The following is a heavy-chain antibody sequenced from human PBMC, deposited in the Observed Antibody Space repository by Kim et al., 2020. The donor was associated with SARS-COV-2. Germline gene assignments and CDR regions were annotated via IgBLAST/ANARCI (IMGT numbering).Heavy chain of an antibody. V-gene: IGHV1-3*01. J-gene: IGHJ4*02. CDR3: AREETDNYGYRAFDY. Sequence: ASVKVSCKASGYTFHTYAMHWMRQAPGQRLEWMGWIDGVNGNTKSSQNFQGRVTITRDSSATTAYMELSSLRSEDTAVYYCAREETDNYGYRAFDYWGQG. D-gene: IGHD3-10*01. CDR2: IDGVNGNT. CDR1: GYTFHTYA.